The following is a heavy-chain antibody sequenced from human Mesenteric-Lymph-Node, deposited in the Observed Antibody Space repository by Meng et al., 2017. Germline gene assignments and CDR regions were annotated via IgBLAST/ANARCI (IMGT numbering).Heavy chain of an antibody. Sequence: SETLSLTCAVSGGSISSSHWWSWVRQPPGKGLEWFGEFYHSGSTNYNPSLKSRVTISADKSKNQFSLKLSSVTAADTAVYYCASGTYYGSGSPFDCWGQGTLVTVSS. CDR2: FYHSGST. V-gene: IGHV4-4*02. CDR3: ASGTYYGSGSPFDC. J-gene: IGHJ4*02. CDR1: GGSISSSHW. D-gene: IGHD3-10*01.